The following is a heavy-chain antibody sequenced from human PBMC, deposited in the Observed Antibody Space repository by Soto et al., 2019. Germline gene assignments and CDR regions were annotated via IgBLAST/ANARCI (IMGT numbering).Heavy chain of an antibody. Sequence: PGGSLRLSCAASGFTFSRYAMSWVRQAPGKGLEWVSAISGSGYSTYYADSVKGRFTISRDNSKNTLYLQMNSLRAEDTAVYYCAKEGEHSSGWANFDYWGQGTLVTVSS. V-gene: IGHV3-23*01. CDR3: AKEGEHSSGWANFDY. J-gene: IGHJ4*02. CDR2: ISGSGYST. D-gene: IGHD6-19*01. CDR1: GFTFSRYA.